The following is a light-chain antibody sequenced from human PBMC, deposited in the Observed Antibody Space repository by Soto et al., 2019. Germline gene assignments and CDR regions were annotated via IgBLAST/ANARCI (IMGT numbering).Light chain of an antibody. CDR3: QQSFSTPQT. V-gene: IGKV1-39*01. Sequence: DIQMAQSPSSLSASVGDRVTITCRTSQSIRNYLNWYQQKAGDAPKLLIYAASTLQPGVTSRLSGSGSGTDFTLTISSLQPEDFATYYCQQSFSTPQTFGPGTKVEIK. CDR2: AAS. CDR1: QSIRNY. J-gene: IGKJ1*01.